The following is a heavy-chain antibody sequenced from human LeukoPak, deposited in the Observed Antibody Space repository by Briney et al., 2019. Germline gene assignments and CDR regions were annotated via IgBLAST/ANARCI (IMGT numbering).Heavy chain of an antibody. V-gene: IGHV3-23*01. CDR2: ISGSGGNT. J-gene: IGHJ4*02. CDR1: GFTFSSYA. CDR3: VRRTTGYYFDF. D-gene: IGHD4-11*01. Sequence: GGSLRLSCAASGFTFSSYAMTWARQAPGKGLEWVSAISGSGGNTYYADSVRGRFTISRDNSKNTLYLQMNSLRAEGTAVDHCVRRTTGYYFDFWGQGTLVTVSS.